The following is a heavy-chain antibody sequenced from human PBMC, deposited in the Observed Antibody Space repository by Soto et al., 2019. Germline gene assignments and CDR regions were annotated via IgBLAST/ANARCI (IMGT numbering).Heavy chain of an antibody. Sequence: GWSLRLSSTASGFTFGDYAMSWFRQAPGKGLEWVSAIGTNSDTYYADSVKGRFTISRDNFKTTLYLQMNSLRAEDTALYYCAKKYPGTRPFDYWGQGTLVTVSS. CDR2: IGTNSDT. CDR1: GFTFGDYA. J-gene: IGHJ4*02. CDR3: AKKYPGTRPFDY. D-gene: IGHD2-2*01. V-gene: IGHV3-23*01.